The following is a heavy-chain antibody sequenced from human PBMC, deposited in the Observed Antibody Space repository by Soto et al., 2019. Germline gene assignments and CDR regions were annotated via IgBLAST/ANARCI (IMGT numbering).Heavy chain of an antibody. J-gene: IGHJ6*03. V-gene: IGHV3-23*01. CDR2: ISGSGGST. Sequence: GGSLRLSCAASGFTFSSYARSCVRQAPGKGLEWVSAISGSGGSTYYADSVKGRFTISRDNSKNTLYLQMNSMKAEDTAVYYYAKGYAFYFFSSGPGRGYYYYMDVWGKGTTVTVSS. CDR1: GFTFSSYA. CDR3: AKGYAFYFFSSGPGRGYYYYMDV. D-gene: IGHD3-3*01.